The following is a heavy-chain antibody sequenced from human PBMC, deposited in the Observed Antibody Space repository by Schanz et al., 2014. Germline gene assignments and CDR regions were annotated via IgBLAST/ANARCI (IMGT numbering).Heavy chain of an antibody. D-gene: IGHD3-10*01. CDR3: ARAPPLVRGIAGWFGP. J-gene: IGHJ5*02. CDR1: GFTFSSYT. Sequence: EVQLVESGGGLVKPGDSLRLSCAASGFTFSSYTMSWVRQAPGKGPEWVSAIGGDASRTYYADSVKGRFTISRDNSKSTLYLKMKSLRADDTAVYFCARAPPLVRGIAGWFGPWGQGSLVTVSS. V-gene: IGHV3-23*04. CDR2: IGGDASRT.